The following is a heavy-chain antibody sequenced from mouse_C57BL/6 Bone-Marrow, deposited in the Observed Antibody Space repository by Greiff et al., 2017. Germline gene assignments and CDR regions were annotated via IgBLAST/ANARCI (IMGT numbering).Heavy chain of an antibody. CDR3: DRNYFDN. V-gene: IGHV2-2*01. CDR1: GFSFTSYG. Sequence: VQLQESGPGLVQPSQSLSITCTVSGFSFTSYGVHWVRQSPGKGLEWLGVIWSGGSTAYNADYISRLSISKDNSKSQVFFKMNSLQADDTAIYYWDRNYFDNGGQGTTPTVSS. CDR2: IWSGGST. J-gene: IGHJ2*01.